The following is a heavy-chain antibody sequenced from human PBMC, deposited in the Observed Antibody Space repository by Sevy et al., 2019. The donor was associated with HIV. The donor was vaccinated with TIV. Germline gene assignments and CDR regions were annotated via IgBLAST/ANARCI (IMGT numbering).Heavy chain of an antibody. J-gene: IGHJ4*02. D-gene: IGHD4-17*01. Sequence: GGSLRLSCTASGFILGYYAMHWVRQAPGKVLEWVAVSSYDGGNIYYADSVQGRFTVSRDNSKNTLYLQMNSLRPEDTAMYYCARDFYEFGDPRGLDYWGQGVLVTVSS. CDR3: ARDFYEFGDPRGLDY. CDR2: SSYDGGNI. CDR1: GFILGYYA. V-gene: IGHV3-30-3*01.